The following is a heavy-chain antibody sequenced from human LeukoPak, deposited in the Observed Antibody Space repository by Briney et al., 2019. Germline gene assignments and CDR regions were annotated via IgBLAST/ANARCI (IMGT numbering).Heavy chain of an antibody. CDR3: ARMHGGQYRSGSYKY. J-gene: IGHJ4*02. D-gene: IGHD3-10*01. Sequence: PGGSLRLSCAASGFTFSDYYWSWIRQPPGKGLEWIGEINHSGSTNYNPSLKSRVTISVDTSKNQFSLKLSSVTAADTAVYYCARMHGGQYRSGSYKYWGQGTLVTVSS. CDR1: GFTFSDYY. V-gene: IGHV4-34*01. CDR2: INHSGST.